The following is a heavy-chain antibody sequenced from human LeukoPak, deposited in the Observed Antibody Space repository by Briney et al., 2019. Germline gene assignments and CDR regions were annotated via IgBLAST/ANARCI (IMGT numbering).Heavy chain of an antibody. Sequence: ASVKVSCKASGYTITNNYMHWVRQAPGQGLEWMGWINPNSGGTNYAQKFQGRVTMTRDTSISTAYMELSRLRSDDTAVYYCARRLDSSGYYYLDYWGQGTLVTVSS. J-gene: IGHJ4*02. D-gene: IGHD3-22*01. CDR1: GYTITNNY. CDR2: INPNSGGT. V-gene: IGHV1-2*02. CDR3: ARRLDSSGYYYLDY.